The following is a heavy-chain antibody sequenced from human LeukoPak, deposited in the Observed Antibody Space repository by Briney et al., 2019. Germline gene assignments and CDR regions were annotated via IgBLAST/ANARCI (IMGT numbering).Heavy chain of an antibody. CDR2: ICSSGRYI. V-gene: IGHV3-21*01. CDR1: GFPFSSYS. D-gene: IGHD2-2*01. CDR3: ARSFCNSASCYYYYYSGMNV. Sequence: GGSLRLSCAASGFPFSSYSMNWVRQAPGKGLEWVSSICSSGRYIYYADSVKGRFTISRDSAKNSLYLQMNSLRAEDTAVYYCARSFCNSASCYYYYYSGMNVWDQGTATTVS. J-gene: IGHJ6*02.